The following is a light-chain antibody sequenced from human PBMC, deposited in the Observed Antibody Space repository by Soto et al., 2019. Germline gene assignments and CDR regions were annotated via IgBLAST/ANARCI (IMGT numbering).Light chain of an antibody. CDR2: EVS. J-gene: IGLJ2*01. CDR1: SSDVGGYNY. Sequence: QSALTQPASVSGSPGQSITISCTGTSSDVGGYNYVSWYQQHPGKAPKLMIYEVSRRPSGISNRFSGSKSGNTASLTISRLQPEDEADYYCSSYTSRTIPVFGGGTKVTVL. CDR3: SSYTSRTIPV. V-gene: IGLV2-14*01.